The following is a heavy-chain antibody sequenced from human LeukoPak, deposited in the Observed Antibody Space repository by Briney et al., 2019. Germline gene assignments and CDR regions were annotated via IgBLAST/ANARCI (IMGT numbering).Heavy chain of an antibody. D-gene: IGHD3-3*01. CDR1: GYSFTSYW. CDR2: IYHGDSDT. J-gene: IGHJ6*03. V-gene: IGHV5-51*01. CDR3: ARLGADFWSNYYYMDV. Sequence: GESLKISCKGSGYSFTSYWIGWVRQMPGKGLEWMGIIYHGDSDTRYSPSFQGQVTISADKSISTAYLQWSSLKASDTAMYYCARLGADFWSNYYYMDVWGKGTTVTVSS.